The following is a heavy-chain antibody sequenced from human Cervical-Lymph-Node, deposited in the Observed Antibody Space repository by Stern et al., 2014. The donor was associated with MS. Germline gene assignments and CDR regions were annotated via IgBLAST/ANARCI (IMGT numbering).Heavy chain of an antibody. V-gene: IGHV5-51*03. J-gene: IGHJ2*01. D-gene: IGHD3-16*01. CDR2: IYPGDSDT. CDR1: GYSFSNFW. CDR3: AKTLSGGSRYFDL. Sequence: EVQLVESGAEVKKPGESLKISCKGSGYSFSNFWIGWVRQMPGKGLEWMGIIYPGDSDTKSSPSFQGQFPISADKSISTAFLQGSSLKASDTAIYYCAKTLSGGSRYFDLWGRGTLVTVSS.